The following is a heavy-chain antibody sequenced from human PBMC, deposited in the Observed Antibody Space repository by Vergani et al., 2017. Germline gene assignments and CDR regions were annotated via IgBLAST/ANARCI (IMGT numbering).Heavy chain of an antibody. J-gene: IGHJ5*02. Sequence: QLQLQESGPGLVKPSETLSLTCTVSGGSISSSSYYWGWIRQPPGKGLEWIGSIYYSGSTYYNPSLKSRVTISVDTSKNQFSLKLSSVTAADTAVYYCARHRLLWFGELLINWFDPWGQGTLVTVSS. CDR1: GGSISSSSYY. CDR2: IYYSGST. D-gene: IGHD3-10*01. V-gene: IGHV4-39*01. CDR3: ARHRLLWFGELLINWFDP.